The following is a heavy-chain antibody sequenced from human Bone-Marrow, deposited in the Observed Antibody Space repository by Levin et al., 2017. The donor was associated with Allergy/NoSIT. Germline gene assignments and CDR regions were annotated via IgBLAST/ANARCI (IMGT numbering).Heavy chain of an antibody. CDR1: GFTFSDYY. CDR3: ARGVFSDDAFDI. V-gene: IGHV3-11*05. J-gene: IGHJ3*02. CDR2: VSRSGTYT. D-gene: IGHD3-3*02. Sequence: GGSLRLSCAASGFTFSDYYMGWIRQAPGKGLEWVSYVSRSGTYTSYADSVTGRFTISRDEAKTSFFLQMNNLRAEDTGVYFYARGVFSDDAFDIWGPGTRVVVST.